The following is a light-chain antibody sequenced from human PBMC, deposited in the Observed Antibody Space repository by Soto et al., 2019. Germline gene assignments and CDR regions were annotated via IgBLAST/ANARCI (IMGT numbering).Light chain of an antibody. CDR3: QRSFSTPLT. CDR1: QSISSY. J-gene: IGKJ4*01. Sequence: DIQMTQSPYSLSASVGDRVTITCRASQSISSYLHWYQQKPGKAPKLLIYDASSLQSGVPSRFSGSGSGTDFTLTISSLQPEEFATYYCQRSFSTPLTFGGGTNVEI. V-gene: IGKV1-39*01. CDR2: DAS.